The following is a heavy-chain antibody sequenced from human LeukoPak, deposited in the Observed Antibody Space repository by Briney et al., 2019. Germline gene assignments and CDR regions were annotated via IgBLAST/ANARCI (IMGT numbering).Heavy chain of an antibody. D-gene: IGHD7-27*01. V-gene: IGHV4-34*01. Sequence: KPSETLSLTCAVYGGSFSGYYWSWIRQPPGKGLEWIGEINHSGSTNYNPSLKSRVTISVDTSKNQFSLKLSSVTAADTAVYYCAGSGAREDRPYYFDYWGQGTLVTVSS. CDR1: GGSFSGYY. J-gene: IGHJ4*02. CDR3: AGSGAREDRPYYFDY. CDR2: INHSGST.